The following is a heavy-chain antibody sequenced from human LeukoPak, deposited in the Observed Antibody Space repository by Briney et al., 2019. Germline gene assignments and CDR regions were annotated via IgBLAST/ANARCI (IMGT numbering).Heavy chain of an antibody. CDR1: GFTFSSYS. CDR2: ISTSSSYI. V-gene: IGHV3-21*01. Sequence: GGSLRLSCAASGFTFSSYSMNRVRQAPGKGLEWVSSISTSSSYIYYADSVKGRFTISRDNAKNTLYLQMNSLRAEDTAVYYCARDRIAARWSLSEWGQGTLVTVSS. CDR3: ARDRIAARWSLSE. J-gene: IGHJ4*02. D-gene: IGHD6-6*01.